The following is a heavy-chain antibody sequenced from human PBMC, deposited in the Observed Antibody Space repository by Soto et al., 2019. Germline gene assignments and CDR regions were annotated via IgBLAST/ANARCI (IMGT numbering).Heavy chain of an antibody. CDR3: VRDGEGF. CDR2: INTDGSST. J-gene: IGHJ4*02. Sequence: EVQLVESGGGLVQPGGSLRLSCAASGFTFSSNWMHWVRRVPERGLVWVSRINTDGSSTNYVDSVKGRFTISRDNAKNTLYLQMNSLRAEDTAVYYCVRDGEGFWGQGTLVTVSS. V-gene: IGHV3-74*01. D-gene: IGHD2-21*01. CDR1: GFTFSSNW.